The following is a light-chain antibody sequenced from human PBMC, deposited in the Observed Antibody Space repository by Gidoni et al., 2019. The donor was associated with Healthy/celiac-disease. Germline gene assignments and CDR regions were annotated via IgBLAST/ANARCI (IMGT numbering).Light chain of an antibody. CDR1: QSVLYSSNNKNY. CDR2: WAS. CDR3: QQYYSTPLT. J-gene: IGKJ4*01. V-gene: IGKV4-1*01. Sequence: IVMTQYPASLSVSLGERATINCKSSQSVLYSSNNKNYLAWYQQKPGQPPKLLIYWASTRESGVPDRFSGSGSGTDFTFTISSLQAEDVAVYYCQQYYSTPLTFGGGTKVEIK.